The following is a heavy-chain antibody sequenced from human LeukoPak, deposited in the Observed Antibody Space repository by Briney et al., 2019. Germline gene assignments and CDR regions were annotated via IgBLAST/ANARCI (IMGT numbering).Heavy chain of an antibody. Sequence: GASVKVSCKASGYTFTGYYMHWVRQAPGQGLEWMGWINPNSGGTNYAQKFQGRVTMTRDTSISTAYMELSRLRSEDTAVYYCARTPAMDYYFDYWGQGTLVTVSS. J-gene: IGHJ4*02. D-gene: IGHD5-18*01. V-gene: IGHV1-2*02. CDR3: ARTPAMDYYFDY. CDR1: GYTFTGYY. CDR2: INPNSGGT.